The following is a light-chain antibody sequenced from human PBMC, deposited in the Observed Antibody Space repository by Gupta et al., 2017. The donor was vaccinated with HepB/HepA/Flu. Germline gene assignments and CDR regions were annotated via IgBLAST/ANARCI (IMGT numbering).Light chain of an antibody. CDR3: ATWDDRLNGVL. CDR2: SNN. CDR1: SSNIGSNP. Sequence: QSVLTQPPSASSTPRQRVTIYCSGGSSNIGSNPVNWYQQLPGTAPKLLIYSNNQRPSGIPDRFSGSKSGTAASLAISGLQSEDEADFYCATWDDRLNGVLFGGGTKLTVL. V-gene: IGLV1-44*01. J-gene: IGLJ2*01.